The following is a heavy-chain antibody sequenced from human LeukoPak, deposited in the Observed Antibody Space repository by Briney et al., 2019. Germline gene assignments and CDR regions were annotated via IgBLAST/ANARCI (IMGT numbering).Heavy chain of an antibody. J-gene: IGHJ6*03. CDR1: GDSVSTNSVS. Sequence: SQTLSLTCAISGDSVSTNSVSWNWIRQSPSRGLEWLGRTYYKSKWHNDYAVSMKGRITIIPDTSENQFSLQLNSVSPEDTAVYYCARDLLTSHNYYYYMDVWGKGTTVTVSS. CDR3: ARDLLTSHNYYYYMDV. CDR2: TYYKSKWHN. D-gene: IGHD2-15*01. V-gene: IGHV6-1*01.